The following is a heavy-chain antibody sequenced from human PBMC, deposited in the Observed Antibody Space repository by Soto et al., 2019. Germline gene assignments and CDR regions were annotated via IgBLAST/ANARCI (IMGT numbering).Heavy chain of an antibody. Sequence: SETLSLTCTVSGGSISSYYWSWIRQPPGKGLEWIGEINHSGSTNYNPSLKGRVTISVDTSKNQFSLKLSSVTAADTAVYYCARGVNGVYYMDVWGKGTTVTVSS. CDR2: INHSGST. CDR3: ARGVNGVYYMDV. J-gene: IGHJ6*03. D-gene: IGHD2-8*01. V-gene: IGHV4-34*01. CDR1: GGSISSYY.